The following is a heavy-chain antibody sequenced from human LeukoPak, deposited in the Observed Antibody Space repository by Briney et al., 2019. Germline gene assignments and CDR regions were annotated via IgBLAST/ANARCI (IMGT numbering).Heavy chain of an antibody. CDR1: GGSISSSSYC. CDR2: IFNSGST. J-gene: IGHJ4*02. V-gene: IGHV4-39*01. Sequence: SETLSLTCTVSGGSISSSSYCWGWIRQPPGKGLEWIGTIFNSGSTYSNPSLKSRVTISVDTSKNQFSLKLSSVTDADTAVYYCARGSPNWGFLDHWGRGALVTVSS. CDR3: ARGSPNWGFLDH. D-gene: IGHD7-27*01.